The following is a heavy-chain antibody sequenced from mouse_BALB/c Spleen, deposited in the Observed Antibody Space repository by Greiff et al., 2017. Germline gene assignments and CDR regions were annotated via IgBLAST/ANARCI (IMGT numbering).Heavy chain of an antibody. CDR3: AREYGNYVDVAWFAY. V-gene: IGHV14-3*02. D-gene: IGHD2-10*02. Sequence: VQLQQSGAELVKPGASVKLSCTASGFNIKDTYMHWVKQRPEQGLEWIGRIDPANGNTKYDPKFQGKATITADTSSNTAYLQLSSLTSEDTAVYYCAREYGNYVDVAWFAYWGQGTLVTVSA. CDR2: IDPANGNT. J-gene: IGHJ3*01. CDR1: GFNIKDTY.